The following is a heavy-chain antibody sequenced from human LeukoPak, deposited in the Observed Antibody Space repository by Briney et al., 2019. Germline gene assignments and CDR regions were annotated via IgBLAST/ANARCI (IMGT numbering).Heavy chain of an antibody. CDR3: ARVRGGSDYYYYYMDV. CDR2: IYYSGST. J-gene: IGHJ6*03. V-gene: IGHV4-59*01. D-gene: IGHD3-10*01. CDR1: GGSISSYY. Sequence: SETLSLTCTVSGGSISSYYCSWIRQPPGKGLEWFGYIYYSGSTNYNPSLKSRVTISVDTSKNQFSLKLSSVTAADTAVYYCARVRGGSDYYYYYMDVWGKGTTVTVSS.